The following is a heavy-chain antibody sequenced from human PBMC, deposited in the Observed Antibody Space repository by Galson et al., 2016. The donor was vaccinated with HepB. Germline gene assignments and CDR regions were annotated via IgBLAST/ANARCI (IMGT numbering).Heavy chain of an antibody. Sequence: SLRLSCAASGFTFSRYTMNWVRRAPGKGLEWVSSISTSSTYIYYADSMKGRFTISRDNAKKSLYLQMSRLRADDTAIYYCARESSGYDYDFDLWGQGTMVTVSS. CDR1: GFTFSRYT. CDR3: ARESSGYDYDFDL. J-gene: IGHJ3*01. D-gene: IGHD5-12*01. V-gene: IGHV3-21*01. CDR2: ISTSSTYI.